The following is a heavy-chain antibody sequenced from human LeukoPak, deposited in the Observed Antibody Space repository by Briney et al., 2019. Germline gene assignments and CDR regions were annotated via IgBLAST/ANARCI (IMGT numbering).Heavy chain of an antibody. CDR2: INPNSGGT. J-gene: IGHJ5*02. Sequence: GASVKVSCKASGYTFTGYYMHWVRQAPGQGFEWMGWINPNSGGTNYAQKFQGRVTMTRDTSISTAYMELSRLRSDDTAVYYCARQPPGYCSGGSCYGDWFDPWGQGTLVTVSS. CDR1: GYTFTGYY. V-gene: IGHV1-2*02. D-gene: IGHD2-15*01. CDR3: ARQPPGYCSGGSCYGDWFDP.